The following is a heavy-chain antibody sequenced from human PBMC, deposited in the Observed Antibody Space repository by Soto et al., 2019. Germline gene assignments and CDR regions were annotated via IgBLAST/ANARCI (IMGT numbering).Heavy chain of an antibody. CDR3: ARDLSLLAAGIGRGRYFQH. Sequence: QVQLVQSGAEVKKPGASVKVSCKASGYTFTSYGISWVRQAPGQGLEWMGWISAYNGNTNYAQKLPGRVTMTTYTSTSTAYMELRSLRSDDTAVYYCARDLSLLAAGIGRGRYFQHWGQGTLVTVSS. CDR2: ISAYNGNT. J-gene: IGHJ1*01. D-gene: IGHD6-13*01. V-gene: IGHV1-18*01. CDR1: GYTFTSYG.